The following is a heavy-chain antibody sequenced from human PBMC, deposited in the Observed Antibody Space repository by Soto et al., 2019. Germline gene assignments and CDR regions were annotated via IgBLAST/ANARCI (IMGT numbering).Heavy chain of an antibody. CDR3: VSQRTTVPTQAYFDY. J-gene: IGHJ4*02. CDR1: GGSVSSESHY. D-gene: IGHD4-17*01. V-gene: IGHV4-61*01. CDR2: IYYTGST. Sequence: SETLSLTCTVTGGSVSSESHYWSWIRQTPGKGLEWIGYIYYTGSTNYNPSLKGRVTMSVDTSRDQVSLRLRSVTASDTAVYFCVSQRTTVPTQAYFDYWGPGALVTV.